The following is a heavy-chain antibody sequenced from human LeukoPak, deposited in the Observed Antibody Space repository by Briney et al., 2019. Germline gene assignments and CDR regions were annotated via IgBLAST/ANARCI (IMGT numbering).Heavy chain of an antibody. J-gene: IGHJ3*02. D-gene: IGHD6-19*01. CDR1: GFIFTDYW. Sequence: GGSLRLSCAASGFIFTDYWMHWVRQAPGKELVWVARIRGDGRATTYADSVKGRFTISRDNSKNTLYLQMNSLRAEDTAVYYCAREDSSGWYGDDAFDIWGQGTMVTVSS. CDR2: IRGDGRAT. V-gene: IGHV3-74*03. CDR3: AREDSSGWYGDDAFDI.